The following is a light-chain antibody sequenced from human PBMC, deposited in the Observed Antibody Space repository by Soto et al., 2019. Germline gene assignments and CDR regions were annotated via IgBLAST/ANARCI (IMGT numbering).Light chain of an antibody. Sequence: QSVLTQPPSVSGAPGQRVTISCTGSSSNIGAGYDVHWYQHLPGTAPKLLIYGNTNRPSGVPDRFSGSKSGTSASLAITGLQAEDEADYYCQSYDSSLSGPWVFGGGTKVTVL. CDR2: GNT. CDR1: SSNIGAGYD. V-gene: IGLV1-40*01. J-gene: IGLJ3*02. CDR3: QSYDSSLSGPWV.